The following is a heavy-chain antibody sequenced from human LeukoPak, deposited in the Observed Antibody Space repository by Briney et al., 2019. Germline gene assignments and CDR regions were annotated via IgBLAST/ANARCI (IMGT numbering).Heavy chain of an antibody. D-gene: IGHD3-22*01. CDR2: IYYSGST. V-gene: IGHV4-59*01. CDR3: ARGPSARDYYDSSGYYDY. CDR1: GGSISSYY. Sequence: SETLSLTCTVSGGSISSYYWSWIRQPPGKGLEWIAYIYYSGSTNYNPSLKSRVTISVDTSKNQFSLKLSSVTAADTAVYYCARGPSARDYYDSSGYYDYWGQGTLVTVSS. J-gene: IGHJ4*02.